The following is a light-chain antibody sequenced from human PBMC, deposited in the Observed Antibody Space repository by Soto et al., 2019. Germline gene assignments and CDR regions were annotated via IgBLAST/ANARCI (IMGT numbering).Light chain of an antibody. Sequence: EIVMTQSPATLSVSPGERATLSCRASQSVSSNLAWYQQKPGQAPRLLIYGASTRATGIPARFSGSGSGTEFTLTISSLQSDDFATYYCQQYDKSPPWTFGQGTKVGIK. J-gene: IGKJ1*01. CDR3: QQYDKSPPWT. CDR1: QSVSSN. CDR2: GAS. V-gene: IGKV3-15*01.